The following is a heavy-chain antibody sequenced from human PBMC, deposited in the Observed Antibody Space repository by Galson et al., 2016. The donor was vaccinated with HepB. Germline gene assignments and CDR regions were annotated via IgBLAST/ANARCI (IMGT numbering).Heavy chain of an antibody. D-gene: IGHD4-11*01. CDR1: GFTFSSYA. CDR2: ISSSGDST. CDR3: AKESHRSSYDALDM. J-gene: IGHJ3*02. V-gene: IGHV3-23*01. Sequence: SLRLSCAASGFTFSSYAMTWVRQAPGKGLEWVSDISSSGDSTYYADSVKGRFTNSRDNSKNTLNLQMNSLRAEDTAVYYCAKESHRSSYDALDMWGQGTMVSVSS.